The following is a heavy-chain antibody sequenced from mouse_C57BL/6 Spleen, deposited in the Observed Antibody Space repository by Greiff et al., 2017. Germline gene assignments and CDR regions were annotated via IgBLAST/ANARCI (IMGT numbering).Heavy chain of an antibody. CDR1: GFTFTDYY. CDR2: IRNKANGYTT. D-gene: IGHD2-5*01. CDR3: ARRSNYYFDY. Sequence: EVKLMESGGGLVQPGGSLSLSCAASGFTFTDYYMSWVRQPPGKALEWLGFIRNKANGYTTEYSASVKGRFTISRDNSQSILYLQLNALRAAESATYYCARRSNYYFDYWGQGTTLTVSS. J-gene: IGHJ2*01. V-gene: IGHV7-3*01.